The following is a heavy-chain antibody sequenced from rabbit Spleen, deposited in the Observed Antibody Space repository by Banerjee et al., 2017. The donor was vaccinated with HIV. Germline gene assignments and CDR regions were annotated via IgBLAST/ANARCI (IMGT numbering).Heavy chain of an antibody. CDR3: ARDPTNIGGWHFTL. CDR2: IAGSSSGFT. Sequence: QSLEESGGGLVQPEGSLTLTCKASGFSFSSSDYICWVRQAPGKGLEWISCIAGSSSGFTYSATWATGRFTISKTSSTTVTLQMTTLTAADTATYFCARDPTNIGGWHFTLWGQGTLVTVS. V-gene: IGHV1S40*01. CDR1: GFSFSSSDY. J-gene: IGHJ4*01. D-gene: IGHD4-1*01.